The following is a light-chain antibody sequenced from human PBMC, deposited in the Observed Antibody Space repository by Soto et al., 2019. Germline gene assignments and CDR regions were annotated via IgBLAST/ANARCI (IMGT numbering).Light chain of an antibody. CDR1: SSDVGGYNY. J-gene: IGLJ1*01. CDR2: EVS. CDR3: SSYAGSNNPYV. V-gene: IGLV2-8*01. Sequence: QSALTQPPSAPGSPGQSVTISCTGTSSDVGGYNYVSWYQQHPGKAPKLMIYEVSKRPSGVPDRFSGSKSGNTASLTVSGLQAEDEADYYCSSYAGSNNPYVFGTGTKLTDL.